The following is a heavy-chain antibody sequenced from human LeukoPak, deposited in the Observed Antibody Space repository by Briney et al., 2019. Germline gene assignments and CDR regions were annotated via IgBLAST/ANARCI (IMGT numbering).Heavy chain of an antibody. D-gene: IGHD3-9*01. J-gene: IGHJ6*03. CDR1: GYTFTSYG. V-gene: IGHV1-18*01. CDR3: AREGFNYGILTGSKTTRYYYYYMDV. Sequence: GASVKVSCKASGYTFTSYGISWVRQAPGQGLEWMGWISAYNGNTNYAQKLQGRVTMTTDTSTSTAYMELRSLRSDDTAVYYCAREGFNYGILTGSKTTRYYYYYMDVWGKGTTVTISS. CDR2: ISAYNGNT.